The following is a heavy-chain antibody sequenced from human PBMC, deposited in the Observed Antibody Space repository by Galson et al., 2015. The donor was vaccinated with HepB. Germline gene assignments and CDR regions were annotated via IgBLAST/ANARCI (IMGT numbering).Heavy chain of an antibody. CDR3: ARDRGADY. V-gene: IGHV1-2*02. Sequence: SVKVSCKASGYTFTAYYLHWVRQAPGQGLEWMGWINPNTGGTNYAQKFQGRVTMTRDTSISTAYMELSRLRSDDTAVYYCARDRGADYWGQGALVTVSS. CDR1: GYTFTAYY. J-gene: IGHJ4*02. CDR2: INPNTGGT. D-gene: IGHD1-26*01.